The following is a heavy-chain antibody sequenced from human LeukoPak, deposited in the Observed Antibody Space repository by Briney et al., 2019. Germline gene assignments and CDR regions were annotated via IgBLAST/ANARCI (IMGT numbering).Heavy chain of an antibody. Sequence: SETLSLTCTVSGGSISSDDYYWSWIRQPPGKGLEWIGYIYYSGSTFHYNPSLESRVTISVDTSKNQFSLKLSSVTAADTAVYYCARAIWFGLADAFDIWGQGTMVTVSS. CDR1: GGSISSDDYY. D-gene: IGHD3-10*01. CDR2: IYYSGST. J-gene: IGHJ3*02. CDR3: ARAIWFGLADAFDI. V-gene: IGHV4-30-4*08.